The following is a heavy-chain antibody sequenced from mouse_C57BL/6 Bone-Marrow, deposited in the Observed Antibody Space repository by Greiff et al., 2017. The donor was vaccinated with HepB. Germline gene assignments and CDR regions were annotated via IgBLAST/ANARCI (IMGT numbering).Heavy chain of an antibody. Sequence: QVQLKESGPGLVQPSQSLSITCTVSGFSLTSYGVHWVRQSPGKGLEWLGVIWRGGSTDYNAAFMSRLSITKDNSKSQVFFKMNSLQADDTAIYYCARLWYPYYYARDYWGQGTSVTVSS. D-gene: IGHD2-1*01. J-gene: IGHJ4*01. CDR2: IWRGGST. V-gene: IGHV2-5*01. CDR1: GFSLTSYG. CDR3: ARLWYPYYYARDY.